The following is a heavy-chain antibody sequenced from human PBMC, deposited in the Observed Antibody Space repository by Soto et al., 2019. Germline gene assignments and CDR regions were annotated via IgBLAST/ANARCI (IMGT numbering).Heavy chain of an antibody. V-gene: IGHV3-7*01. D-gene: IGHD6-19*01. J-gene: IGHJ4*02. Sequence: PGGSLRLSCAASGFTFSSYWMSWVRQAPGKGLEWVANIKQDGSEKYYVDSVKGRFTISRDNAKNSLYLQMNSLRAEDTAVYYCARFPGIAVAGSPNELGYWGQGTLVTVSS. CDR2: IKQDGSEK. CDR1: GFTFSSYW. CDR3: ARFPGIAVAGSPNELGY.